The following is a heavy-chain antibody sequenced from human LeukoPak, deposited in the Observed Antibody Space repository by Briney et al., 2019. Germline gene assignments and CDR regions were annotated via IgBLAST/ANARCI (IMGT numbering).Heavy chain of an antibody. CDR2: IRSAVDTT. CDR3: ARGATVTARYHFDY. Sequence: GGSLRLSCAASGFTMSNYGVSWVRQAPGKGLEWVSGIRSAVDTTHYADSVKGRFIISRDNSKNTLYLQIYSLRVEDTAVYYCARGATVTARYHFDYWGQGTLITVSS. D-gene: IGHD4-11*01. V-gene: IGHV3-23*01. CDR1: GFTMSNYG. J-gene: IGHJ4*02.